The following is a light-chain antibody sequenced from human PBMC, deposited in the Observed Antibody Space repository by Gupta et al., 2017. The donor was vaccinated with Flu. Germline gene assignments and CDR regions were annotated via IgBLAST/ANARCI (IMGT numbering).Light chain of an antibody. Sequence: DIQLTQSPSFLSASVGDRVTITCRASQGISSYLAWYQKKSGKAPKLLIYDASTLQSGVPSRFSGSGSGTELTLTSSSLQAEDFATYYCQQLNSYPPTTFGHGTTVDIK. CDR3: QQLNSYPPTT. CDR1: QGISSY. CDR2: DAS. J-gene: IGKJ3*01. V-gene: IGKV1-9*01.